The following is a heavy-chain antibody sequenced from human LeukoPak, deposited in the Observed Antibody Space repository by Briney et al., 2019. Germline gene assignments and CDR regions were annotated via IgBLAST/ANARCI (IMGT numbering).Heavy chain of an antibody. Sequence: SETLSLTCTVSGGSISSYYWSWIRQPPGKGLEWIGYIYYSGSTNYNPSLKSRVTISVDTSKNQFSLKLSSVTAADTAVYYCARYRSSSGPTYYFDYWGQGTLVTVSS. V-gene: IGHV4-59*01. CDR2: IYYSGST. CDR1: GGSISSYY. CDR3: ARYRSSSGPTYYFDY. J-gene: IGHJ4*02. D-gene: IGHD6-6*01.